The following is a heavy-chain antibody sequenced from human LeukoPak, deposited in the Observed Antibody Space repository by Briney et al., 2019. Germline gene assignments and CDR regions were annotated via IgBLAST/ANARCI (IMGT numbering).Heavy chain of an antibody. CDR3: ARQKCTSGVCYWIDP. CDR2: IYNSGST. CDR1: GGSISSYY. D-gene: IGHD2-8*01. V-gene: IGHV4-59*01. Sequence: SETLSLTCTVSGGSISSYYWSWIRQPPGKGLEWIGYIYNSGSTNYNPSLKSRVTISVDTSKNQFSLKLSSVTAADTAVYYCARQKCTSGVCYWIDPWGQGTLVTVSS. J-gene: IGHJ5*02.